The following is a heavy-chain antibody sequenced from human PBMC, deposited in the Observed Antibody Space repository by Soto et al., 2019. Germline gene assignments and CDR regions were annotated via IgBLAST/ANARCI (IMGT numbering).Heavy chain of an antibody. CDR3: ARIGDGNQRPFDY. CDR2: IIPVFNSA. J-gene: IGHJ4*02. CDR1: GYTFSSYT. Sequence: QVRLVQSGAEVKKPGSSVKVSCKASGYTFSSYTINWVRQAPGQGLELMGGIIPVFNSATYAQKFQGRVTITADESTSTAYLELRSLRSEDTAVYYRARIGDGNQRPFDYWGQGTLVTVSS. D-gene: IGHD6-25*01. V-gene: IGHV1-69*01.